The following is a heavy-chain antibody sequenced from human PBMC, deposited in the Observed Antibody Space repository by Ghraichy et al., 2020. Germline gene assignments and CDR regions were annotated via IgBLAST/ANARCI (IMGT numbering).Heavy chain of an antibody. CDR1: GFTFSSYS. CDR2: ISSSSSYI. V-gene: IGHV3-21*01. D-gene: IGHD5-12*01. J-gene: IGHJ6*02. Sequence: GGSLRLSCAASGFTFSSYSMNWVRQAPGKGLEWVSSISSSSSYIYYADSVKGRFTISRDNAKNSLYLQMNSLRAEDTAVYYCARLISGYDPYYYYGMDVWGQGTTVTVSS. CDR3: ARLISGYDPYYYYGMDV.